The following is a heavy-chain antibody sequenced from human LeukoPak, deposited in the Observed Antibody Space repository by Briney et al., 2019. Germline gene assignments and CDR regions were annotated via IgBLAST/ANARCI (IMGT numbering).Heavy chain of an antibody. CDR3: ARGRDYDFWSGYYQHRGYYYGMDV. D-gene: IGHD3-3*01. Sequence: ASVKVSCKASGYTFTSYDINWVRQATGQGLEWMGWMNPNSGNTGYAQKFQGRVTMTRNTSISTAYMELSSLRSEDTAVYYCARGRDYDFWSGYYQHRGYYYGMDVWGQGTTVTVSS. V-gene: IGHV1-8*01. CDR1: GYTFTSYD. CDR2: MNPNSGNT. J-gene: IGHJ6*02.